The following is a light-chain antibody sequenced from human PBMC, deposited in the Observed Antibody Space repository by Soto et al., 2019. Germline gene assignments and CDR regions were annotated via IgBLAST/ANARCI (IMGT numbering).Light chain of an antibody. Sequence: EIVLTQSPGTLSLSPGERATLSCRASQSVSSSYLAWYQQKPGQATRLLIYGASSRATGIPGRFSGSGSGTDFTLTISRLEPEDFAVYYCQQYGSSPVPFGQGTKVEIK. CDR1: QSVSSSY. J-gene: IGKJ1*01. V-gene: IGKV3-20*01. CDR3: QQYGSSPVP. CDR2: GAS.